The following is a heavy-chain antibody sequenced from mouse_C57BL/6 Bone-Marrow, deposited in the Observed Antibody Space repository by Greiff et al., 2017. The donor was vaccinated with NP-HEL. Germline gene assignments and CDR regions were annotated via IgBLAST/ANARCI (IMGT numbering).Heavy chain of an antibody. Sequence: EVKLVESGGGLVQPGGSLKLSCAASGFTFSSYAMSWVRQTPEKRLEWVATISDGGSYTYYPDNVKGRFTISRDNAKNNLYLQMSHLKSEDTAMYYCARDEGTVVFRYFDVWGTGTTVTVSS. CDR1: GFTFSSYA. V-gene: IGHV5-4*01. D-gene: IGHD1-1*01. J-gene: IGHJ1*03. CDR2: ISDGGSYT. CDR3: ARDEGTVVFRYFDV.